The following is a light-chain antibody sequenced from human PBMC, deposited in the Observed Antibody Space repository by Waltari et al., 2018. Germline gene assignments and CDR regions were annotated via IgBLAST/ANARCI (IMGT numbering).Light chain of an antibody. CDR3: QAWDSSPYVV. CDR1: NLGNKY. Sequence: SYELTQPPSVSVSPGQTANITFSTDNLGNKYVCWYQHKPGQSPVLVIYQDTRRSSGIPERFSGSISGNTATLTVSGTQAMDEADYYCQAWDSSPYVVFGGGTKLTVL. J-gene: IGLJ2*01. CDR2: QDT. V-gene: IGLV3-1*01.